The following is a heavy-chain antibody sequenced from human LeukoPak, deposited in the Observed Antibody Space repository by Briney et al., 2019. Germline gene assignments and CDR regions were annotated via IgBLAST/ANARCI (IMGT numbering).Heavy chain of an antibody. V-gene: IGHV4-39*01. CDR1: GGSISSSSYY. CDR3: ARQDSSSWYDWFDP. Sequence: SETLSLTCTVSGGSISSSSYYWGWIRQPPGKGLEWIGSIYYSGSTYYNPSLKSRVTISVDTSKNQFSLKLSSVTAADTAVYYCARQDSSSWYDWFDPWGQGTLVTVTS. CDR2: IYYSGST. J-gene: IGHJ5*02. D-gene: IGHD6-13*01.